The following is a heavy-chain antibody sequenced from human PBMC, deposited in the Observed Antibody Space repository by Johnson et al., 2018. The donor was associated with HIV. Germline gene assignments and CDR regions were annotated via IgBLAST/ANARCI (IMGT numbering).Heavy chain of an antibody. D-gene: IGHD1-7*01. CDR1: GFTVSSNY. V-gene: IGHV3-30*18. CDR3: AKYKDNWNYGAFDI. CDR2: ISYDGSKK. Sequence: QVQLVESGGGLVQPGGSLRLSCAASGFTVSSNYMSWVRQAPGKGLEWVAVISYDGSKKYHADSVKGRFTISRDNSKNTLYLQMNSLRAEDTAVYYCAKYKDNWNYGAFDIWGQGTMVTVSS. J-gene: IGHJ3*02.